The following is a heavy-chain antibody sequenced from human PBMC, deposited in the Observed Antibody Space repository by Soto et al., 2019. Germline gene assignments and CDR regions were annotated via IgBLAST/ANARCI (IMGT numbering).Heavy chain of an antibody. J-gene: IGHJ4*02. Sequence: SETLSLTCTVSGGSISSYYWTWIRQPPGKGLEWIGYIYYGGSTNYNPSLKSRATISVDTSKNQFSLKLSSVTAADTAVYYCASRLPTYTGGGFAYWGQGTLVTVSS. CDR2: IYYGGST. CDR1: GGSISSYY. CDR3: ASRLPTYTGGGFAY. V-gene: IGHV4-59*01. D-gene: IGHD3-16*01.